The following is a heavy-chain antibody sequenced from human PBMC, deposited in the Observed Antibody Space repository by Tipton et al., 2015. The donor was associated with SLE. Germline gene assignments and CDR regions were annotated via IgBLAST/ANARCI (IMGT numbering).Heavy chain of an antibody. CDR3: IRQGITMIQGAYYYYGLDV. V-gene: IGHV3-15*01. CDR1: GFIFTNAW. J-gene: IGHJ6*02. CDR2: IKSRPDGGTK. D-gene: IGHD3-10*01. Sequence: SLRLSCAASGFIFTNAWITWVRQAPGKGLEWVGRIKSRPDGGTKDYAAPVKGRFTISRDDSKNTAYLQMNSLKTEDTAVYYCIRQGITMIQGAYYYYGLDVWGQGTTVTVSS.